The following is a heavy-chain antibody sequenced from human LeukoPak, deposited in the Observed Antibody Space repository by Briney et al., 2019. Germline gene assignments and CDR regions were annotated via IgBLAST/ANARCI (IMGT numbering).Heavy chain of an antibody. D-gene: IGHD4-17*01. Sequence: PGGSLRLSCAASGFTFSRHWMSWVRQAPGKGLEWVATIKQGGSENYYVDSVKGRFAISRDDANNSLYLQMNGLRVEGTALYYCVRGPHYGAYTDYFDYWGQGTLVTVSS. CDR1: GFTFSRHW. CDR2: IKQGGSEN. CDR3: VRGPHYGAYTDYFDY. V-gene: IGHV3-7*01. J-gene: IGHJ4*02.